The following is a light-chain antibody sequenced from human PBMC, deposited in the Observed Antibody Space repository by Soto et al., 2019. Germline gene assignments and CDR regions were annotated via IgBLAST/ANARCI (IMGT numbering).Light chain of an antibody. J-gene: IGKJ4*01. CDR3: QHYNNWPPLT. CDR1: QSVSSN. Sequence: EIVMTQSPATLSVSPGERATLSCRASQSVSSNLAWYQQKPGQAPRLLIYGASTRATGIPARFSGSGSGTEVTLTIRSLQSEDFAVYSCQHYNNWPPLTFGGGTKVEIK. V-gene: IGKV3-15*01. CDR2: GAS.